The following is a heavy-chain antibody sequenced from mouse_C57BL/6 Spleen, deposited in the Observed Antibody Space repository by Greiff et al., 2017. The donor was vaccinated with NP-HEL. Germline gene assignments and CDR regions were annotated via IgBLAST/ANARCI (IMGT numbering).Heavy chain of an antibody. D-gene: IGHD2-1*01. V-gene: IGHV6-3*01. CDR2: IRLKSDNYAT. J-gene: IGHJ4*01. Sequence: EVKLEESGGGLVQPGGSMKLSCVASGFTFSNYWMNWVRQSPEKGLEWVAQIRLKSDNYATHYAESVKGRFTISRDDSKSSVYLQMNNLRAEDTGIYYCTSSTPYYAMDYWGQGTSVTVSS. CDR3: TSSTPYYAMDY. CDR1: GFTFSNYW.